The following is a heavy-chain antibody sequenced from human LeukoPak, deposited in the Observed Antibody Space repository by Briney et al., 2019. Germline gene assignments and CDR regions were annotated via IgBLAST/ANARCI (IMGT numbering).Heavy chain of an antibody. Sequence: ASVKVSCKASGYTFTGYYMHWVRQAPGQGLEWMGWINPNSGGTNYAQKFQGRVTMTRGTSISTAYMELSRLRSDDTAVYYCATTAGIAVAGADYWGQGTLVTVSS. CDR2: INPNSGGT. D-gene: IGHD6-19*01. CDR3: ATTAGIAVAGADY. J-gene: IGHJ4*02. CDR1: GYTFTGYY. V-gene: IGHV1-2*02.